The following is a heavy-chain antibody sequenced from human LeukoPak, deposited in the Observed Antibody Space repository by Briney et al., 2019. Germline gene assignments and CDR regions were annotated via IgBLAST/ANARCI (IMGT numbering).Heavy chain of an antibody. CDR2: IYYSGST. D-gene: IGHD4-17*01. V-gene: IGHV4-39*07. Sequence: PSETLPLTCTVSGGSISSSSYYWGWIRQPPGKGLEWIGSIYYSGSTYYNPSLKSRVTISVDTSKNQFSLKLSSVTAADTAVYYCARDTDYGDLLKFFDYWGQGTLVTVSS. CDR3: ARDTDYGDLLKFFDY. CDR1: GGSISSSSYY. J-gene: IGHJ4*02.